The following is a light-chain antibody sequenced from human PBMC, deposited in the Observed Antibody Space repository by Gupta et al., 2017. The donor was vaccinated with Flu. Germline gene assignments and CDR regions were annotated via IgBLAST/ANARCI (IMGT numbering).Light chain of an antibody. CDR3: QSEESSRNGVV. J-gene: IGLJ2*01. CDR1: SSNIGAGYD. V-gene: IGLV1-40*01. Sequence: QSVLTQPPSVSAAPGQRVTISCTGSSSNIGAGYDVHWYQHLPGTAPKLLIYGNTSRHSGAPDRFSGSKSATSASLAITRLQAEDEADYYCQSEESSRNGVVFGGGTKRTVL. CDR2: GNT.